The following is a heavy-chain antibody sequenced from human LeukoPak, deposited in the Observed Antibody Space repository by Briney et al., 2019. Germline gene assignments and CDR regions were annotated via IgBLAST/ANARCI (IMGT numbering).Heavy chain of an antibody. CDR3: AKVRWWPYYFDY. V-gene: IGHV3-23*01. CDR1: GFTFSSYA. D-gene: IGHD2-15*01. CDR2: ISGSGGST. Sequence: GGSLRLSCAASGFTFSSYAMSWVRQAPGKGPEWVSAISGSGGSTYYADSVKGRFTISRDNSKNTLYLQMNSLRAEDTAVYYCAKVRWWPYYFDYWGQGTLVTVSS. J-gene: IGHJ4*02.